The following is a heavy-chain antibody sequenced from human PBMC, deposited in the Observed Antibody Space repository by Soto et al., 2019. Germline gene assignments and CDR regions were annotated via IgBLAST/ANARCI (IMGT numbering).Heavy chain of an antibody. CDR1: GGSFSGYY. J-gene: IGHJ5*02. D-gene: IGHD3-3*01. CDR3: ASAYYDFWSGYRTWFDP. Sequence: QVQLQQWGAGLLKPSETLSLTCAVYGGSFSGYYWSWIRQPPGKGLEWIGEINHSGSTNYNPSLKSRVTLSVDTSKNQFSLKLSSVTAADTAVYYCASAYYDFWSGYRTWFDPWGQGTLVTVSS. CDR2: INHSGST. V-gene: IGHV4-34*01.